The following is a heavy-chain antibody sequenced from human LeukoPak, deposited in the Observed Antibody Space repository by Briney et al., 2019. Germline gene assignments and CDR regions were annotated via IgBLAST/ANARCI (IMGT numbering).Heavy chain of an antibody. CDR3: ARGPWSKLFGG. CDR2: IHSDGTT. CDR1: GFTLSSYY. V-gene: IGHV3-66*02. Sequence: GGSLRLSCVGSGFTLSSYYMSWVRQAPGKGLEWVSIIHSDGTTHYAASVEGRFTISRDNSKNTLYLQMNSLRVEDTAVYYCARGPWSKLFGGWGQGTLATVSS. J-gene: IGHJ4*02. D-gene: IGHD3-3*01.